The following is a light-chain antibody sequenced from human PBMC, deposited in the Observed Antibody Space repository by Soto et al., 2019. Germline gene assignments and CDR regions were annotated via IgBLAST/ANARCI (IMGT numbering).Light chain of an antibody. CDR2: GVS. CDR3: QQSVSATIT. CDR1: QSLSSKY. Sequence: EIVLTQSRGTLSLSPGERATLSCMASQSLSSKYLAWYQQKHGQAPRLLIYGVSSRATGVPVSFSGSVSGTDGTITISRLEKEDGAVYDCQQSVSATITFGQGTRLEIK. J-gene: IGKJ5*01. V-gene: IGKV3-20*01.